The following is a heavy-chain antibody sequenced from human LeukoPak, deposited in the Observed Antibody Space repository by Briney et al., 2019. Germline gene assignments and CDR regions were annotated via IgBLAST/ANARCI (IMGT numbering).Heavy chain of an antibody. CDR2: ISSSSSYI. J-gene: IGHJ3*02. V-gene: IGHV3-21*04. Sequence: PGGSLRLSCAASGFTFSSYSMIWVRQAPGKGLEWVSSISSSSSYIYYADSVKGRFTISRDNAKNSLYLQMNSLRAEDTAVYYCASGRDGSGRRTFDIWGQGTMVTVSS. CDR3: ASGRDGSGRRTFDI. D-gene: IGHD3-10*01. CDR1: GFTFSSYS.